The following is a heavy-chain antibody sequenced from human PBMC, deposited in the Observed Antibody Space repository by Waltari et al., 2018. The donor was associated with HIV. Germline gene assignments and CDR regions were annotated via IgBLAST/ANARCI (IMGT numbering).Heavy chain of an antibody. D-gene: IGHD3-3*01. Sequence: QVQLQESGPGLVKPSETLSLTCSVSGDSFISYHWTWIRQPPGKGLEWIGYIYYTGRTHCNPSLKSRVTISVDTSKNQFSLRLRSVTAADTAVYYCARGLFGVGSNWFDPWGQGILVTVSS. V-gene: IGHV4-59*01. CDR3: ARGLFGVGSNWFDP. CDR1: GDSFISYH. CDR2: IYYTGRT. J-gene: IGHJ5*02.